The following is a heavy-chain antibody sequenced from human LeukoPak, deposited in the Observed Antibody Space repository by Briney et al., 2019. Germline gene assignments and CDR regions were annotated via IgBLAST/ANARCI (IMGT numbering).Heavy chain of an antibody. CDR1: GFTFSTYS. CDR3: AREQSAILWFGELLSPAFDY. V-gene: IGHV3-48*01. J-gene: IGHJ4*02. CDR2: ISSGSSTI. D-gene: IGHD3-10*01. Sequence: GGSLRLSCAASGFTFSTYSMNWVRQAPGKGLEWISYISSGSSTIYYADSVKGRFTVSRDNAKNSLYLQMNSLRAEDTAVYYCAREQSAILWFGELLSPAFDYWGQGTLVTVSS.